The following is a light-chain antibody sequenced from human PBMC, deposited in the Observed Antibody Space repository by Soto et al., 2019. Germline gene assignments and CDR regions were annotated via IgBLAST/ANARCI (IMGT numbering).Light chain of an antibody. CDR1: QAIRSA. Sequence: AIELTQSPSSLSASVGDRVTITCRASQAIRSALGWYQQRPGKVPKLLIYAASTLQRGVPSRFSGSGFGTDFTLTISRLEPEDFAVYYCQQFSSYPLTFGGGTKVDNK. CDR3: QQFSSYPLT. J-gene: IGKJ4*01. V-gene: IGKV1-13*02. CDR2: AAS.